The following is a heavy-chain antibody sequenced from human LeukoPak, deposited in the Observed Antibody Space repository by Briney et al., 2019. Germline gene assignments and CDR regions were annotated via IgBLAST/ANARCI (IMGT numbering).Heavy chain of an antibody. Sequence: PGGSLRLSCAASGFTFSSYAMIWVRQAPGKGLEWVSGISGSGDSTYYADSVKGRFTISRDNSKNTLYLQMNSLRAEDTAVYYCARADTYYYDSSGYYYHYWGQGTLVTVSS. CDR3: ARADTYYYDSSGYYYHY. CDR1: GFTFSSYA. J-gene: IGHJ4*02. D-gene: IGHD3-22*01. V-gene: IGHV3-23*01. CDR2: ISGSGDST.